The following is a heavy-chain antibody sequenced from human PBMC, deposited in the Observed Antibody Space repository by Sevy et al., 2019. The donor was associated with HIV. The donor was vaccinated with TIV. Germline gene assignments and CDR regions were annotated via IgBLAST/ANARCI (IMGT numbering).Heavy chain of an antibody. V-gene: IGHV4-39*01. CDR2: IYFSGST. J-gene: IGHJ3*02. CDR3: ARPVTGDSLFDAFDI. Sequence: SETLSLTCTVSGGSISNSSYYWGWIRQPPGKGLEWIGTIYFSGSTNYNPSLQSRVTISVDTSKNQFSLKLTSVTAADTAVYFCARPVTGDSLFDAFDIWGQGTMVTVSS. D-gene: IGHD7-27*01. CDR1: GGSISNSSYY.